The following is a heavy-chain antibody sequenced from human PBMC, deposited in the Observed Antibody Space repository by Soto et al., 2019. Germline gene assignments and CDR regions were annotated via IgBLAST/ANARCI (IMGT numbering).Heavy chain of an antibody. CDR2: IVVYTGNT. CDR1: GYTFTRNG. D-gene: IGHD6-19*01. CDR3: SRGGIAVADDSYYGMAV. V-gene: IGHV1-18*01. Sequence: QVQLAQSGVEVKKPGASVKVSCKDFGYTFTRNGISWVRQAHGQGLEWMGWIVVYTGNTNYAHKCHSRVTMNTDTSTPTADMERRCVRSDGTAVYYCSRGGIAVADDSYYGMAVWGKWTTVTVS. J-gene: IGHJ6*04.